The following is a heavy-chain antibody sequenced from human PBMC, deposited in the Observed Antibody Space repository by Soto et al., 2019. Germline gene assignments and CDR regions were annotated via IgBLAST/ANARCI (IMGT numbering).Heavy chain of an antibody. CDR3: ARGITMVRGPNWFDP. CDR2: IYYSGST. V-gene: IGHV4-61*01. Sequence: PSETLSLTCTDSGGSVSSGSYYWSWIRQPPGKGLEWIGYIYYSGSTNYNPSLKSRVTISVDTSKNQFSLKLSSVTAADTAVYYCARGITMVRGPNWFDPWGQGTLVTVSS. D-gene: IGHD3-10*01. CDR1: GGSVSSGSYY. J-gene: IGHJ5*02.